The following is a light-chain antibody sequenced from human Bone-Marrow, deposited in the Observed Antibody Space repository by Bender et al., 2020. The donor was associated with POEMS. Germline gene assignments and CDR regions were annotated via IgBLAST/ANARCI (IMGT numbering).Light chain of an antibody. V-gene: IGLV3-1*01. Sequence: SYEVTQPPSVSVSPGQTASITCSGDDLGDKYVAWYQQKPGQSPVLVIYQDTKRPSGIPERFSGSNSGNTATLTISGTQAMDEDDYYCQAWDTCTVLFGGGTKLTVL. CDR1: DLGDKY. CDR3: QAWDTCTVL. J-gene: IGLJ2*01. CDR2: QDT.